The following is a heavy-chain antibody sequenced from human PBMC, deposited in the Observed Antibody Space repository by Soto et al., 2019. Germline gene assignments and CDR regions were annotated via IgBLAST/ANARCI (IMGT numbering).Heavy chain of an antibody. Sequence: ASVKVSCKASGYTFTSYGISWVRQAPGQGLEWMGWISAYNGNTNYAQKLQGRVTMTTDTSTSTAYMELRSLRSGDTAVYYCARGAYCSGGSCYRSTYYYHGMDVWGPGTTVTVSS. CDR2: ISAYNGNT. CDR1: GYTFTSYG. D-gene: IGHD2-15*01. CDR3: ARGAYCSGGSCYRSTYYYHGMDV. V-gene: IGHV1-18*01. J-gene: IGHJ6*02.